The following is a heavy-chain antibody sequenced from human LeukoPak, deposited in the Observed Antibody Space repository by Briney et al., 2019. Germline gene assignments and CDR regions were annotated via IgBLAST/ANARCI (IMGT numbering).Heavy chain of an antibody. Sequence: SETLSLTXVVSGYSISSGHYWDWIREPPGKGLEGIGSIYHSGSTYYNPSLNSRVTISVDTSKNQFSLKLSSVTAADTAVYYCARRDYITIMFDYWGQGTLVTVSS. CDR3: ARRDYITIMFDY. CDR2: IYHSGST. J-gene: IGHJ4*02. D-gene: IGHD3-10*01. CDR1: GYSISSGHY. V-gene: IGHV4-38-2*01.